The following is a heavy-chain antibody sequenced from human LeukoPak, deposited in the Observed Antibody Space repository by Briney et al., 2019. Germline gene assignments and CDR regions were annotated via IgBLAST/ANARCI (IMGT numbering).Heavy chain of an antibody. J-gene: IGHJ3*02. CDR1: GFTFSSYA. V-gene: IGHV3-30-3*01. CDR2: ISYDGSNK. CDR3: ARALTKIKHHAFDI. D-gene: IGHD3-3*01. Sequence: PGGSLRLSCAASGFTFSSYAMHWVRQAPGKGLEWVAVISYDGSNKYYADSVKGRFTISRDNSKNTLYLQMNSLRAEDTAVYYCARALTKIKHHAFDIWGQGAMVTVSS.